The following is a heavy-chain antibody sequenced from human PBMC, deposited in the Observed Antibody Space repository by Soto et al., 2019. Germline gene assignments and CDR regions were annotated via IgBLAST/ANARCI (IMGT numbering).Heavy chain of an antibody. CDR2: IYYSGST. Sequence: PSETLSLTCTVSGGSISSYYWSWIRQPPGKGLEWIGYIYYSGSTNYNPSLKSRVTISVDTSKNQFSLKLTSVTAADTAVYYCARAVCSSTSCLDAFDFWGQGTMVTGSS. CDR1: GGSISSYY. V-gene: IGHV4-59*01. CDR3: ARAVCSSTSCLDAFDF. J-gene: IGHJ3*01. D-gene: IGHD2-2*01.